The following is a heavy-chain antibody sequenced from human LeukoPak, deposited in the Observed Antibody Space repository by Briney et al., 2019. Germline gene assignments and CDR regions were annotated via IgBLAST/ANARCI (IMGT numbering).Heavy chain of an antibody. Sequence: NPSETLSLTCAVYGGSFSGYYWSWIRQPPGKGLEWIGEINHSGSTNYNSSLKSRVTISLDTSKNQFSLKLSSVTAADTAVYYCARAEVAFDIWGQGAIVTVSS. J-gene: IGHJ3*02. CDR2: INHSGST. CDR3: ARAEVAFDI. V-gene: IGHV4-34*01. CDR1: GGSFSGYY.